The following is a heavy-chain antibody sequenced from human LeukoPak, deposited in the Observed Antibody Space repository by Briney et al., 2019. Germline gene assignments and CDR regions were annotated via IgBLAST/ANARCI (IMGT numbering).Heavy chain of an antibody. CDR2: INHSGST. V-gene: IGHV4-34*01. CDR1: GGSFSGYY. J-gene: IGHJ4*02. Sequence: SETLSLTCAVYGGSFSGYYWSWIRQPPGKGLEWIGEINHSGSTYYNPSLKSRVTISVDTSKNQFSLKLSSVTAADTAVYYCARANPDYYDSSGYYDYWGQGTLVTVSS. CDR3: ARANPDYYDSSGYYDY. D-gene: IGHD3-22*01.